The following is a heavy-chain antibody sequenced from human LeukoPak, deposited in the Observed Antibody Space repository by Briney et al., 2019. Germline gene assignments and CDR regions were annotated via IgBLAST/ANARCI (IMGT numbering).Heavy chain of an antibody. CDR1: GGSISSYY. D-gene: IGHD6-19*01. CDR3: ARLGSGWYLFDY. J-gene: IGHJ4*02. CDR2: IYYSGST. V-gene: IGHV4-59*08. Sequence: PSETLSLTCTVSGGSISSYYWSWIRQPPGKGLEWIGYIYYSGSTNYNPSLKSRVTISVDTSKNQFSLKLSSVTAADTAVYYCARLGSGWYLFDYWGQGTLVTVSS.